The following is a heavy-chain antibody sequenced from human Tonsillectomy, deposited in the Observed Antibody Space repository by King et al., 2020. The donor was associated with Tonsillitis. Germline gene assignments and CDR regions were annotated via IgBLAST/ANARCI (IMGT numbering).Heavy chain of an antibody. CDR3: ARDGAYYGSGSYYNRPFDS. CDR1: GFTFSDYS. V-gene: IGHV3-21*01. D-gene: IGHD3-10*01. J-gene: IGHJ4*02. Sequence: EVQLVESGGGLVKPGGSLRLSCAASGFTFSDYSMNWVRQAPGKGLEWVSSISGGSSFIYYADSVKGRFSISRDNAKNSLYLQMNSLRAEDTAVYYCARDGAYYGSGSYYNRPFDSWGQGTLVTVSS. CDR2: ISGGSSFI.